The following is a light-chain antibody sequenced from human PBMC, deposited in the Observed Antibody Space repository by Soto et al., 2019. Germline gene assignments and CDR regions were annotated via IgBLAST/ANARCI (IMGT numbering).Light chain of an antibody. CDR1: SGSVSSSYY. J-gene: IGLJ2*01. CDR2: NTS. V-gene: IGLV8-61*01. CDR3: VLYMGSGIWA. Sequence: QTVVTQEPSFSVSPGGTVTLTCGLNSGSVSSSYYPNWYQQTPGQAPRALIYNTSTRSSGVPDRFSGSILGNKAALTITGAQADDESDYYCVLYMGSGIWAFGGGTKLTVL.